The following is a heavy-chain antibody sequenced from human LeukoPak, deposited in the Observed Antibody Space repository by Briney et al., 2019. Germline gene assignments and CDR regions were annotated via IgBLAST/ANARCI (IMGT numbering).Heavy chain of an antibody. CDR1: EFTFSSYG. CDR3: AKEKVVGWDLPGQGYYFDY. CDR2: ISYDGSNK. D-gene: IGHD1-26*01. Sequence: PGRSLRLSCAASEFTFSSYGMHWVRQAPGKGLEWVAVISYDGSNKSYADSVKGRFTISRDNSKDTLYLQMNSLRAEDTAVYYRAKEKVVGWDLPGQGYYFDYWGQGTLVTVSS. J-gene: IGHJ4*02. V-gene: IGHV3-30*18.